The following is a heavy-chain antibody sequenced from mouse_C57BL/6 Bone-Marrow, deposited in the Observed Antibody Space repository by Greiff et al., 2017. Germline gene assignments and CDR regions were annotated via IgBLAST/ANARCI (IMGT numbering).Heavy chain of an antibody. CDR3: TTVLITTLDY. Sequence: VQLQQSGAELVRPGASVKLSCTASGFNIKDDYMHWVKQRPEQGLEWIGWIDPENGDTEYASKFQGKAPITANTSSNTACLKLSSLTAEDTAVDYCTTVLITTLDYWGQGTSVTVSS. CDR1: GFNIKDDY. J-gene: IGHJ4*01. V-gene: IGHV14-4*01. CDR2: IDPENGDT. D-gene: IGHD1-1*01.